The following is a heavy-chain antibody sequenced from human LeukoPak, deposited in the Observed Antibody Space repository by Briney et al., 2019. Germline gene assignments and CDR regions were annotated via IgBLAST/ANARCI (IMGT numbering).Heavy chain of an antibody. CDR3: AAGGSGSYPDAFDI. Sequence: PSETLSLTCTVSGGSISSYYWSWIRQPPGKGLEWIVYIYYSGSTNYNPSLKSRVTISVDTSKNQFSLKLSSVTAADTAVYYCAAGGSGSYPDAFDIWGQGTMVTVSS. CDR1: GGSISSYY. CDR2: IYYSGST. J-gene: IGHJ3*02. D-gene: IGHD1-26*01. V-gene: IGHV4-59*01.